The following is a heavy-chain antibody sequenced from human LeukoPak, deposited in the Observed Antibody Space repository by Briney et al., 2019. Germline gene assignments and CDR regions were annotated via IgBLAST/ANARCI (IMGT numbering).Heavy chain of an antibody. V-gene: IGHV4-39*07. CDR3: ARVTRPIAAVDNDY. CDR2: IYYSGST. J-gene: IGHJ4*02. CDR1: GGSISSGDYY. D-gene: IGHD6-13*01. Sequence: PSQTLSHTCTVSGGSISSGDYYWSWIRQPPGKGLEWIGSIYYSGSTYYNPSLKSRVTISVDTSKNQFSLKLSSVTAADTAVYYCARVTRPIAAVDNDYWGQGTLVTVSS.